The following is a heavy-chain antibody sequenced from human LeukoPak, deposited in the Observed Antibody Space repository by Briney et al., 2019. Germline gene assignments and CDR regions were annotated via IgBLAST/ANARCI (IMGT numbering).Heavy chain of an antibody. V-gene: IGHV4-34*08. Sequence: SETLSLTCAVYGGTFSGYYWSSIRQPPGKGLEWIGEINHSGSTNYNPSLKSRVTISVDTSKNQLSLRLSSVTAADTAVYYCQTYYYYYGMDVWVQGTTVTVSS. J-gene: IGHJ6*02. CDR2: INHSGST. CDR1: GGTFSGYY. CDR3: QTYYYYYGMDV.